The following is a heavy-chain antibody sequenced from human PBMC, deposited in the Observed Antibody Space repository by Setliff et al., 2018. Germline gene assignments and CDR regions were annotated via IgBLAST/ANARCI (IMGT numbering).Heavy chain of an antibody. CDR1: GVSIISTTYY. D-gene: IGHD6-19*01. Sequence: PSETLSLTCTVSGVSIISTTYYWTWVRQPPGKGLEWIGTVSFFGSSYYSPSLKSRLAISLDTSGNRFSLNLTSVTAADTAVYYCARGVAGTYHYFDPWGQGTLVTVSS. CDR2: VSFFGSS. J-gene: IGHJ5*02. CDR3: ARGVAGTYHYFDP. V-gene: IGHV4-39*07.